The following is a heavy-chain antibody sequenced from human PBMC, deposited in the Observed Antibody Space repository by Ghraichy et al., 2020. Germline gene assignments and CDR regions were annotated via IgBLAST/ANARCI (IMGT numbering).Heavy chain of an antibody. V-gene: IGHV3-21*01. CDR2: ISSSSSYI. D-gene: IGHD2-15*01. CDR1: GFTFSSYS. Sequence: GGSLRLSCAASGFTFSSYSMNWVRQAPGKGLEWVSSISSSSSYIYYADSVKGRFTISRDNAKNSLYLQMNSLRAEDTAVYYCARMREYCSGGSCHGMDVWGQGTTVTVSS. J-gene: IGHJ6*02. CDR3: ARMREYCSGGSCHGMDV.